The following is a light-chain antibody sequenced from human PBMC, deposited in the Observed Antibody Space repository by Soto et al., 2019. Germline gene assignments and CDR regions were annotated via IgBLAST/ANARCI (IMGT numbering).Light chain of an antibody. CDR2: DAS. CDR3: QQYNSMGT. J-gene: IGKJ1*01. V-gene: IGKV1-5*01. Sequence: DIQMTQSPSTLSASVGDRVTITCRASQSISSWLAWYQQKPGKAPKLLIYDASSLESGVPSRFSSSGSGTEFTLTISSLQPDDFATYYCQQYNSMGTFGQGTKVEIK. CDR1: QSISSW.